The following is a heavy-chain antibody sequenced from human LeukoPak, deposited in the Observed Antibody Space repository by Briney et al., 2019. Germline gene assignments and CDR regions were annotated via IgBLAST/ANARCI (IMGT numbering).Heavy chain of an antibody. V-gene: IGHV3-11*01. J-gene: IGHJ3*02. CDR2: ISSSGSTI. D-gene: IGHD6-13*01. CDR1: GFTFSDYY. CDR3: ARDRGYSSSWYGDAFDI. Sequence: PGGSLRLSCAASGFTFSDYYMSWIREAPGKGLEWVSYISSSGSTIYYADSVKGRFTISRDNAKNSPYLQMNSLRAEDTAVYYCARDRGYSSSWYGDAFDIWGQGTMVTVSS.